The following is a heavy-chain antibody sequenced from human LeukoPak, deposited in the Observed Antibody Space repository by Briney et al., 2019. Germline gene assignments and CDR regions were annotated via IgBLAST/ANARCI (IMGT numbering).Heavy chain of an antibody. V-gene: IGHV4-4*02. CDR1: GGSISSSNW. CDR2: TYHSGST. CDR3: ARDWDGAIFGVVNQRGWGYYMDV. Sequence: KPSETLSLTCAVSGGSISSSNWWSWVRQPPGKGLEWIGETYHSGSTDYNPSLKSRVTISVDKSKNEFSLKLSSVTAADTAVYYCARDWDGAIFGVVNQRGWGYYMDVWGKGTTVTVSS. J-gene: IGHJ6*03. D-gene: IGHD3-3*01.